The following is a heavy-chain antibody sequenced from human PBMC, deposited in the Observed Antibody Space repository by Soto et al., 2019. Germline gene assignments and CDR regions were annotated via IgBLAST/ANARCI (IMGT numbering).Heavy chain of an antibody. CDR1: GYTFTSYA. V-gene: IGHV1-8*02. CDR2: MNPNSGNT. Sequence: ASVKVSCKASGYTFTSYAMHWVRQAPGQRLEWMGWMNPNSGNTGYAQKFQGRVTMTRNTSISTAYMELSSLRSEDTAVYYCARGRQSGYWGQGTLVTVSS. CDR3: ARGRQSGY. J-gene: IGHJ4*02.